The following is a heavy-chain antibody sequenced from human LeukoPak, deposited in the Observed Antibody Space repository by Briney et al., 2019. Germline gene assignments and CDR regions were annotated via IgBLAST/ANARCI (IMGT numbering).Heavy chain of an antibody. D-gene: IGHD6-13*01. CDR2: FDPEDGGT. CDR3: ATQQLVRFVLRFPH. Sequence: ASVKVSCKVSGYTLTELSMHWVRQAPGKGLEWMGRFDPEDGGTIYAQKFQGRVTMTEDASTNTAYMELSSLRSEDTAVYYCATQQLVRFVLRFPHWGQGTLVTVSS. J-gene: IGHJ1*01. CDR1: GYTLTELS. V-gene: IGHV1-24*01.